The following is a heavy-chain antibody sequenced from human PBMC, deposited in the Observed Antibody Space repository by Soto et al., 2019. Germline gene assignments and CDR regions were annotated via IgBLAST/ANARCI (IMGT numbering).Heavy chain of an antibody. Sequence: QVQLVESGGGVVQPGRSLRLSCAASGFTFSSYGMHWVRQAPGKGLEWVAVIWYDGSNKYYADSVKGRFTISRDNSKNTLYLQMNSLRAEVTAVYYCAREALYYYYGMDVWGQGTTVTVSS. J-gene: IGHJ6*02. V-gene: IGHV3-33*01. CDR2: IWYDGSNK. CDR3: AREALYYYYGMDV. CDR1: GFTFSSYG.